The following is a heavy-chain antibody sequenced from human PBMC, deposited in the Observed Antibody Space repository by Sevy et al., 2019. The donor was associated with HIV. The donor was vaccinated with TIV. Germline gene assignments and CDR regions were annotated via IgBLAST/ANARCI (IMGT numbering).Heavy chain of an antibody. Sequence: GGSLRLSCAAFGFTFSSYAMHWVRQAPGKGLEWVAVISYDGSNKYYADSVKGRFTISRDNSKNTLYLQMNSLRAEDTAVYYCARDQHDYGGNLRTGWFDPWGQGTLVTVSS. CDR3: ARDQHDYGGNLRTGWFDP. V-gene: IGHV3-30-3*01. J-gene: IGHJ5*02. CDR2: ISYDGSNK. D-gene: IGHD4-17*01. CDR1: GFTFSSYA.